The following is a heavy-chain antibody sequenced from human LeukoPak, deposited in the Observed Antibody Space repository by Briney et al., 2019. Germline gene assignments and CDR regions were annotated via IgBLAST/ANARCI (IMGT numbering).Heavy chain of an antibody. J-gene: IGHJ4*02. CDR1: GFTFSSYA. CDR2: ISYDGSNK. V-gene: IGHV3-30*04. D-gene: IGHD5-18*01. Sequence: GGSLRLSCAASGFTFSSYAMHWVRQAPGKGLEWVAVISYDGSNKYYADSVKGRFTISRDNSKNTLYLQMNSLRAEDTAVYYCAKEDQEDTAMVNGYWGQGTLVTVSS. CDR3: AKEDQEDTAMVNGY.